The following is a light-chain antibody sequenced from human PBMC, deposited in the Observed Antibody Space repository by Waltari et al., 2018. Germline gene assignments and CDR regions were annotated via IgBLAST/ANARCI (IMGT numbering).Light chain of an antibody. Sequence: SSELTQSPSVSVSPGQTASITCSGDQLVNPNVCWYQQRPGQSPVLVIYQDTKRPSGIPERFSGSNSGSTATLTISGTQAMDEADYYCQAWDSSTVVFGGGAKLTVL. CDR1: QLVNPN. V-gene: IGLV3-1*01. CDR2: QDT. CDR3: QAWDSSTVV. J-gene: IGLJ2*01.